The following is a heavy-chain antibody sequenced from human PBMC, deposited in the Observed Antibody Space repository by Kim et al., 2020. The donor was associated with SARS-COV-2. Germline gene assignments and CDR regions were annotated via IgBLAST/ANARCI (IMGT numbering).Heavy chain of an antibody. CDR3: ASQEDRYCSSTSGYDYHLDGRQL. J-gene: IGHJ6*02. CDR1: GFTFSSYS. D-gene: IGHD2-2*01. CDR2: ISSSSSTI. V-gene: IGHV3-48*04. Sequence: GGSLRLSCAASGFTFSSYSMNWVRQAPGKGLEWVSYISSSSSTIYYADSVKGRFTISRDNAKNSLYLQMNSLRAEDTAVYYCASQEDRYCSSTSGYDYHLDGRQLWRQGTTLTVSS.